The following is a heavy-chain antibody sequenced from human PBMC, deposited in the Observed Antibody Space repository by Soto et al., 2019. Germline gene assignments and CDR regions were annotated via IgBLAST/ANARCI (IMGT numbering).Heavy chain of an antibody. CDR2: ISYDGSNK. J-gene: IGHJ4*02. Sequence: QVQLVESGGGVVQPGRSLRLSCAASGFTFSSYGMHWVRQAPGKGLEWVAVISYDGSNKYYADSVKGRFTISRDNSKNTLYLQMNSLRAEDTAVYYCAKSRILWWREDYWGQGTLVTVSS. CDR3: AKSRILWWREDY. D-gene: IGHD5-12*01. V-gene: IGHV3-30*18. CDR1: GFTFSSYG.